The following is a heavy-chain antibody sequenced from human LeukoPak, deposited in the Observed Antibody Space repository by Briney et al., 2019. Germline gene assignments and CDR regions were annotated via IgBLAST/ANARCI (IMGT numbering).Heavy chain of an antibody. CDR2: ISGSGGST. Sequence: GGSLRLSCAASGFTFSSYAMSWVRQAPGKGLEWVSAISGSGGSTYYADSVKGRFTISRDNSKNTVFLQMSSLRAEDTAVYHCARGAYDGRAYWAFDIWGQGTMVTVSS. D-gene: IGHD3-22*01. CDR1: GFTFSSYA. V-gene: IGHV3-23*01. J-gene: IGHJ3*02. CDR3: ARGAYDGRAYWAFDI.